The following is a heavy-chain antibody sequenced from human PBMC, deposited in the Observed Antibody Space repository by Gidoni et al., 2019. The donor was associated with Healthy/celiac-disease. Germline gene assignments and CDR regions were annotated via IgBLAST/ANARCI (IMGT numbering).Heavy chain of an antibody. CDR1: GFSLSTSGMC. Sequence: QVTLRESGPALVKPTQTLTLTCTFSGFSLSTSGMCVSWIRQPQGKALEWLALIDWDDDKYYSTSLKTRLTISKDTSKNQVVLTMTNMDPVDTATYYCARISIWGVARNYGMDVWGQGTTVTVSS. J-gene: IGHJ6*02. CDR3: ARISIWGVARNYGMDV. CDR2: IDWDDDK. D-gene: IGHD3-10*01. V-gene: IGHV2-70*01.